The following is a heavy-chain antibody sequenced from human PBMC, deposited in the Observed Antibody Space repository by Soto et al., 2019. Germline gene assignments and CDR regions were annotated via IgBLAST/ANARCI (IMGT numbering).Heavy chain of an antibody. D-gene: IGHD3-22*01. CDR2: IYSSGTT. Sequence: GGSLRLSCAASGLDVSTNYMNWVRQAPGKGLEWVSMIYSSGTTYYAASVKGRFSISRDKSKNTLYLQMNSLRADDTAVYYCERGTSGYSFWGQGTLVTASS. J-gene: IGHJ4*02. V-gene: IGHV3-53*01. CDR3: ERGTSGYSF. CDR1: GLDVSTNY.